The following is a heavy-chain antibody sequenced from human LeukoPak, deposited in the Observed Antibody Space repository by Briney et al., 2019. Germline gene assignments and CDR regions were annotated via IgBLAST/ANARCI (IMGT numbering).Heavy chain of an antibody. D-gene: IGHD1-26*01. V-gene: IGHV3-48*04. CDR3: AKDKLGSYYFDY. CDR2: ISSSSDTI. CDR1: GFTFGPYT. Sequence: GGSLRLSCAASGFTFGPYTMNWVRQAPGKGLEWVSYISSSSDTIYYADSVKGRFTISRDNAKNSLYLQMNSLRAEDTAVYYCAKDKLGSYYFDYWGQGTLVTVSS. J-gene: IGHJ4*02.